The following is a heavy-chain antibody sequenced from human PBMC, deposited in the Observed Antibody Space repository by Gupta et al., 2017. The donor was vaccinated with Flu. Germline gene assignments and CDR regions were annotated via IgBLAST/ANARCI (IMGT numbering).Heavy chain of an antibody. CDR3: AKDRRRDSGWYGKFYYCMDV. CDR2: ISYDGSNK. J-gene: IGHJ6*02. CDR1: GFTFSDYG. V-gene: IGHV3-30*18. D-gene: IGHD6-19*01. Sequence: QVQLVESGGGVVQPGRSLRLSCAASGFTFSDYGMHWVRQAPGKGLEWVAVISYDGSNKYYADSVKGRFTISRDNSKNTLYLQMNSLSAEDTAVYYCAKDRRRDSGWYGKFYYCMDVWGQGTTVTV.